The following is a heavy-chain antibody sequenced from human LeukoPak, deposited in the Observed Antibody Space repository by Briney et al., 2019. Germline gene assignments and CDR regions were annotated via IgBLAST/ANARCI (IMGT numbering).Heavy chain of an antibody. V-gene: IGHV4-34*01. D-gene: IGHD5-18*01. CDR3: ARGRGYNAFDI. Sequence: SETLSLTCAVYSGSLSGYYWSWIRQPPGKGLEWIGEINHSGSTNYNPSLKSRVTISVDTSKNQFSLKLSSVTAADTAVYHCARGRGYNAFDIWGQGTMVTVSS. CDR2: INHSGST. J-gene: IGHJ3*02. CDR1: SGSLSGYY.